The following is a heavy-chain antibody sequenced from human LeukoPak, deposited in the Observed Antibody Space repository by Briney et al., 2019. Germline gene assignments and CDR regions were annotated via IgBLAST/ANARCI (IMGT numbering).Heavy chain of an antibody. CDR3: ARVLADAFDI. J-gene: IGHJ3*02. Sequence: SXXDSCKASGGTFISYAISWVRQAPGQGLEWMGGIIPIFGTANYAQKFQGRVTITADEPTSTAYMELSSLRSEDTAVYYCARVLADAFDIWGQGTMVTVSS. V-gene: IGHV1-69*01. CDR1: GGTFISYA. D-gene: IGHD3-3*01. CDR2: IIPIFGTA.